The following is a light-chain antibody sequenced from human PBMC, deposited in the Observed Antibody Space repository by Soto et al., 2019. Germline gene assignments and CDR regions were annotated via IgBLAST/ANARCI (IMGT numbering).Light chain of an antibody. CDR2: DAS. CDR1: QSVQIASDSY. Sequence: EIVLTQSPGTLSLSPGERATLSCRASQSVQIASDSYLAWYQQKPGQTPRLLIYDASTRATGIPDRFSGSGSGTEFTLTISRLEPEDFAVYYCQQYVKSPPYGFGQGTKVEIK. J-gene: IGKJ2*03. V-gene: IGKV3-20*01. CDR3: QQYVKSPPYG.